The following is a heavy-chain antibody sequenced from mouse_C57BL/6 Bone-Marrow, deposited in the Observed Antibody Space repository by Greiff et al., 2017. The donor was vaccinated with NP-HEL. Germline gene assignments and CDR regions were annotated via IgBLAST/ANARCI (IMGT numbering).Heavy chain of an antibody. CDR1: GYTFTSYW. Sequence: QVQLQQPGAELVMPGASVKLSCKASGYTFTSYWMHWVKQRPGQGLEWIGEIDPSDSYTNYNQKFKGKSTLTVDKSSSTAYMQLSSLTSEDSAVYYCARTYYFDYWGQGTTLTGSS. J-gene: IGHJ2*01. CDR2: IDPSDSYT. CDR3: ARTYYFDY. V-gene: IGHV1-69*01.